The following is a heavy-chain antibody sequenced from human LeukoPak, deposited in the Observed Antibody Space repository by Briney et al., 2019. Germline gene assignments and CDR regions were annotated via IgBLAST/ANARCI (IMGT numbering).Heavy chain of an antibody. CDR2: ISYDGSNK. CDR3: ARGYSSSWHHYYYYMDV. Sequence: GGSLRLSCAASGFTFSSYGMHWVRQAPGKGLEWVAVISYDGSNKYYADSVKGRFTISRDNAKNSLYLQMNSLRAEDTAGYYCARGYSSSWHHYYYYMDVWGKGTTATVSS. CDR1: GFTFSSYG. J-gene: IGHJ6*03. D-gene: IGHD6-13*01. V-gene: IGHV3-30*03.